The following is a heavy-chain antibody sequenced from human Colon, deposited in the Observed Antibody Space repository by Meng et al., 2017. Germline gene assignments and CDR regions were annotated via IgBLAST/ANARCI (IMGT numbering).Heavy chain of an antibody. CDR1: GFTFSDYY. J-gene: IGHJ4*02. D-gene: IGHD6-19*01. Sequence: GSLRLSCAASGFTFSDYYMSWIRQAPGKGLEWVSYISSSGSTIYYADSVKGRFTISRDNAKNSLYLQMNSLRAEDTAVYYCARINHSIAVAGTFRGYYFDYWGQGTLVTFSS. CDR3: ARINHSIAVAGTFRGYYFDY. CDR2: ISSSGSTI. V-gene: IGHV3-11*04.